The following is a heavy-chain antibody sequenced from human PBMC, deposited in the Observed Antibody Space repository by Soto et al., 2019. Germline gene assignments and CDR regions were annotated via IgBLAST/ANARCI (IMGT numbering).Heavy chain of an antibody. Sequence: ASVEVSCKASGYTLTSNGISWVRQAPGQGLEWMGWISAYNGNTNYAQKLQGRVTMTTDTSTSTAYMELRSLRSDDTAVYYCARDYGSGSYDYWGQGTLVTVSS. CDR3: ARDYGSGSYDY. V-gene: IGHV1-18*01. CDR1: GYTLTSNG. CDR2: ISAYNGNT. J-gene: IGHJ4*02. D-gene: IGHD3-10*01.